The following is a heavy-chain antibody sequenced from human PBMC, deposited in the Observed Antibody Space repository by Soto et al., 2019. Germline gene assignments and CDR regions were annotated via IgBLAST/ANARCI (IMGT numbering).Heavy chain of an antibody. Sequence: ASVKVSCKASGYTFTSYGISWVRQAPGQGLEWMGWISAYNGNTNYAQKLQGRVTMTTDTSTGTAYMELRSLRSDDTAVYYCARDGAEFRYFDWLLSVVPFDYWGQGTLVTVSS. D-gene: IGHD3-9*01. CDR2: ISAYNGNT. CDR1: GYTFTSYG. CDR3: ARDGAEFRYFDWLLSVVPFDY. V-gene: IGHV1-18*04. J-gene: IGHJ4*02.